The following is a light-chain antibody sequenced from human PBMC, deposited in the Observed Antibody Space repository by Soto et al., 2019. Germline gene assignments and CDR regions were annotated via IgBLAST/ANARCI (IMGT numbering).Light chain of an antibody. J-gene: IGKJ2*01. CDR1: QSIATH. CDR3: QQYNNWPNT. Sequence: EIVMTQSPVTLSVSPGESAALSCRASQSIATHLAWYHQKPGQAPRLLIYSASSRATGLPARFSGSGSGTEFTLTISSLQSEDLGVYFCQQYNNWPNTFGQGTRLEMK. V-gene: IGKV3-15*01. CDR2: SAS.